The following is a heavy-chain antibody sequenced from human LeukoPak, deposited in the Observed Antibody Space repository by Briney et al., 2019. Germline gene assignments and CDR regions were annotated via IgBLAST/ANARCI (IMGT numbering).Heavy chain of an antibody. CDR1: GFTFGKCA. D-gene: IGHD1-1*01. Sequence: GGSVRLSCEASGFTFGKCAMTWVRQAPGKGLEYVSSISSNGGTTYYADSVKGRFSISRDNSKNTLYLQMDSLRVGDTALYYCAKRDGDARRYITNSGQGTLVTVSS. V-gene: IGHV3-23*01. CDR3: AKRDGDARRYITN. J-gene: IGHJ4*02. CDR2: ISSNGGTT.